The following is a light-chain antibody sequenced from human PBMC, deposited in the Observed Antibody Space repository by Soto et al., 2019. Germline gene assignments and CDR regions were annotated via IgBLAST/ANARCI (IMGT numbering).Light chain of an antibody. V-gene: IGKV3-20*01. J-gene: IGKJ4*01. Sequence: VLTQSPGTLSLSPGERATLSCRASQSISSSYLAWYQQKPGQAPRLLIYGASSRATGIPDRFSGSGSGTDFTLTISRLEPEDFGVYYCQQYGNSPFNFGGGTKVDIK. CDR1: QSISSSY. CDR2: GAS. CDR3: QQYGNSPFN.